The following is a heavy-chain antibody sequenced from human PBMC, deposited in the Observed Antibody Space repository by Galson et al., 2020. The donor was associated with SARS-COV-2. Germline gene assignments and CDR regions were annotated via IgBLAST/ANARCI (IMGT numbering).Heavy chain of an antibody. CDR1: GYTFTGYY. CDR3: ARGFDHYYYYYYMDV. Sequence: ASVKVSCKASGYTFTGYYMHWVRQAPGQGLEWMGWLNPNSGGTNYAQKFQGRVTMTRDTSISTAYMELSRLRSDDTAVYYCARGFDHYYYYYYMDVWGKGTTVTVSS. CDR2: LNPNSGGT. J-gene: IGHJ6*03. V-gene: IGHV1-2*02.